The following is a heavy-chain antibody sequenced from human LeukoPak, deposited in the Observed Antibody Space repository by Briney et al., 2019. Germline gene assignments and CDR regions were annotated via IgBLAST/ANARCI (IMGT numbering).Heavy chain of an antibody. Sequence: ASVKVSCKASGYTFTSYYMHWVRQAPGQGLEWMGIINLSGGSTSYAQKFQGRVTMTRDTSTSTVYMELSSLRSEDTAVYYCARDWNGQFYYYGSGSPPGYFDYWGQGTLVTVSS. CDR2: INLSGGST. D-gene: IGHD3-10*01. J-gene: IGHJ4*02. V-gene: IGHV1-46*01. CDR1: GYTFTSYY. CDR3: ARDWNGQFYYYGSGSPPGYFDY.